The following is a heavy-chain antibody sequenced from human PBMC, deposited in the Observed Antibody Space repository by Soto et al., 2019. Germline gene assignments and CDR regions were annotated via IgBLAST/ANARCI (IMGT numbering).Heavy chain of an antibody. CDR2: INPNSGGT. CDR3: ARVIRGFGESYDAFDI. V-gene: IGHV1-2*02. Sequence: ASVKVSCKASGYTFTGYYMHWVRQAPGQGLEWMGWINPNSGGTNYAQKFQGRVTMTRDTSISTAYMELSRLRSDDTAVYYCARVIRGFGESYDAFDIWGQGTMVTVSS. J-gene: IGHJ3*02. CDR1: GYTFTGYY. D-gene: IGHD3-10*01.